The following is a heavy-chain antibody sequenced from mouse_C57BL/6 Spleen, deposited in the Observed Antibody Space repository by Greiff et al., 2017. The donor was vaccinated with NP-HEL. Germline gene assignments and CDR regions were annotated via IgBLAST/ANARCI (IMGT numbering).Heavy chain of an antibody. V-gene: IGHV1-50*01. CDR2: IDPSDSYT. J-gene: IGHJ3*01. Sequence: QVHVKQPGAELVKPGASVKLSCKASGYTFTSYWMQWVKQRPGQGLEWIGEIDPSDSYTNSNQKFKGKATLTVDTSSSTAYMQLSSLTSEDSAVYYCARSEGSSYTPYWGQGTLVTVSA. CDR1: GYTFTSYW. D-gene: IGHD1-1*01. CDR3: ARSEGSSYTPY.